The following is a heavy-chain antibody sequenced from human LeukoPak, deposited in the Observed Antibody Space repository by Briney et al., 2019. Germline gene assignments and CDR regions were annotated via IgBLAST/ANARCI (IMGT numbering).Heavy chain of an antibody. CDR2: IYYSGST. V-gene: IGHV4-59*08. D-gene: IGHD7-27*01. CDR3: ARRSWGSGWYFDL. J-gene: IGHJ2*01. Sequence: NPSETLSLTCTVSGGSISSYYWSWIRQPPGKGLEWIGYIYYSGSTNYNPSLKSRVTISVDTSKNQFSLKLSSVTAADTAVYYCARRSWGSGWYFDLWGRGTLVTVSS. CDR1: GGSISSYY.